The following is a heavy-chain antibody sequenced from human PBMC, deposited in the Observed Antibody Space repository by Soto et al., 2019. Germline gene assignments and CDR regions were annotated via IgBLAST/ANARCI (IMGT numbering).Heavy chain of an antibody. D-gene: IGHD1-1*01. Sequence: QVHLVQSGAEVKKPGASVKVSCKGSGCDFTTYGITWVRQAPGQGLEWMAWISAHNGNTDYAQKLQGRVTVTRDTSTSTAYMELRSLRSDDTAMYYCARGRYGDYWGQGALVIVSS. CDR3: ARGRYGDY. CDR2: ISAHNGNT. J-gene: IGHJ4*02. CDR1: GCDFTTYG. V-gene: IGHV1-18*01.